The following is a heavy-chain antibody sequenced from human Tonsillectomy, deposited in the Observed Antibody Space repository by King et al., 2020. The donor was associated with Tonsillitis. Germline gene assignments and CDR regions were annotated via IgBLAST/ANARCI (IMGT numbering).Heavy chain of an antibody. V-gene: IGHV1-2*02. D-gene: IGHD3-10*02. J-gene: IGHJ5*02. CDR2: INPNSGGT. CDR1: GYTFTGYY. CDR3: AGGCGYYVRRNWFDP. Sequence: VQLVESGAEVKKPGASVKVSCKASGYTFTGYYIHWMRQAPGQGLEWMGWINPNSGGTNYAQKFQGRVTMTRDTSISTAYRELRRLRSDDTAVYYCAGGCGYYVRRNWFDPWGQGTLVTVSS.